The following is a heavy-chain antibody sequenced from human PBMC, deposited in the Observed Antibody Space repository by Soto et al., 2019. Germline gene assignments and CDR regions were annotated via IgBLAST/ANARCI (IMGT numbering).Heavy chain of an antibody. CDR2: SHYTGNP. CDR1: GGSLSSSSYY. V-gene: IGHV4-39*01. Sequence: QLQLQESGPGLVKPSETLSLTCTVSGGSLSSSSYYWGWIRQPPGKGLEWIGSSHYTGNPHYNPSLNRLVTLPVDTSKSQCSLKLSSVTAADTAVYHSARLDNGDYVEKTFDPWGQGTLVTVSS. D-gene: IGHD4-17*01. J-gene: IGHJ5*02. CDR3: ARLDNGDYVEKTFDP.